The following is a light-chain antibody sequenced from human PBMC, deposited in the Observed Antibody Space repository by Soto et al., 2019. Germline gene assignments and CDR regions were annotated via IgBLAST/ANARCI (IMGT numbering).Light chain of an antibody. Sequence: FTKPGHSFSSSYLAWYQQKPGQAPRLLIYGASSRATGIPDRFSGSGSGTDFPLTISSLQPEDGVVYRSQQYASSPNTFGQGTKVDIK. V-gene: IGKV3-20*01. CDR2: GAS. J-gene: IGKJ1*01. CDR3: QQYASSPNT. CDR1: HSFSSSY.